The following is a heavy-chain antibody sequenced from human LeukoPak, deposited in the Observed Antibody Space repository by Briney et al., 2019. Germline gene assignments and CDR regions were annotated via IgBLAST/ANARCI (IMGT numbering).Heavy chain of an antibody. J-gene: IGHJ6*02. CDR1: GFTVSSNY. D-gene: IGHD3-9*01. V-gene: IGHV3-30*03. CDR2: ISYDGTTT. Sequence: AGGSLRLSCAASGFTVSSNYMSWVRQAPGKELEWVAAISYDGTTTYYADSVKGRFTISRDNSKNTLYLQMNSLRAEDTAVYYCARVLRPGYYYYYYGMDVWGQGTTVTVS. CDR3: ARVLRPGYYYYYYGMDV.